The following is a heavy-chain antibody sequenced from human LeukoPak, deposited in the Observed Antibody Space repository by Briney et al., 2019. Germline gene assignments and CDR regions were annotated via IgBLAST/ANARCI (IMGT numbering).Heavy chain of an antibody. D-gene: IGHD3-22*01. CDR2: INPNSGGT. Sequence: ASVKVFFKASGYPFTGYYMHWGRQAPGPGLEWMGWINPNSGGTDYAQKFQGRVTMTRDTSISTAYMELSRLRSDDTAVYYCARGTMIVVATEFDYWGQGTLVTVSS. CDR3: ARGTMIVVATEFDY. J-gene: IGHJ4*02. CDR1: GYPFTGYY. V-gene: IGHV1-2*02.